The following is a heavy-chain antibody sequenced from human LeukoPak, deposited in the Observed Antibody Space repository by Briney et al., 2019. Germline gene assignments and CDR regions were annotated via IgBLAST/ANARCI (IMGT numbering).Heavy chain of an antibody. V-gene: IGHV5-51*01. Sequence: GDSLKISCKGAGYSFSSYWIGWVRQMPGKGLEWMGIIYPGDSDTRYSPSFQGQVTISADKSISTAYLQWSSLKASDTAMYYCARHLSNSHFDYWGQGTLVTVSS. D-gene: IGHD2-21*01. CDR1: GYSFSSYW. J-gene: IGHJ4*02. CDR2: IYPGDSDT. CDR3: ARHLSNSHFDY.